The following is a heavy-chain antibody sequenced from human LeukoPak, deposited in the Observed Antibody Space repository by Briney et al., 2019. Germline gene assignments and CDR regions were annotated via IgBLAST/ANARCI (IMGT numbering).Heavy chain of an antibody. CDR2: IKTKTDGGTT. V-gene: IGHV3-15*01. Sequence: PGGSLRLSCAASGFTLSKVWMSWVRQAPGKGLEWVGRIKTKTDGGTTEYAAPVRGRFTVSRDDSEDTLYLQMNSLKTEDTAVYYCTTVDYGDLTPAASSDYWGQGTLVTVSS. J-gene: IGHJ4*02. D-gene: IGHD4-17*01. CDR3: TTVDYGDLTPAASSDY. CDR1: GFTLSKVW.